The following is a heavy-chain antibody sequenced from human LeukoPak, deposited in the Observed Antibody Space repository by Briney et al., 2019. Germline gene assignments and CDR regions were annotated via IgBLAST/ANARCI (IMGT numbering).Heavy chain of an antibody. J-gene: IGHJ4*02. CDR3: ARDAKHNYDY. CDR1: GGCISSSSYY. CDR2: IYYSGST. Sequence: SETLSLTCTVSGGCISSSSYYWGWIRQPPGKGLEWIGSIYYSGSTFYNPSLKSRVTISVDTSKNQFSLKLSSVTAADTAVYYCARDAKHNYDYWGQGTLVTVSS. V-gene: IGHV4-39*07.